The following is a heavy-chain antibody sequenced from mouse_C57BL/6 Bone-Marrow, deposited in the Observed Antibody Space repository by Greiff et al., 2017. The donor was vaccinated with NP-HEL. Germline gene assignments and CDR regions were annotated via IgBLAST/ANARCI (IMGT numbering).Heavy chain of an antibody. V-gene: IGHV14-4*01. CDR3: TTWGGYAMDY. CDR2: IDPENGDT. Sequence: VQLQQSGAELVRPGASVKLSCTASGFNIKDDYMHWVKQRPEQGLEWIGWIDPENGDTEYASKLQGKATITADTSSNTAYLQLSSLTSEDTAVYYCTTWGGYAMDYWGQGTSVTVSS. J-gene: IGHJ4*01. CDR1: GFNIKDDY.